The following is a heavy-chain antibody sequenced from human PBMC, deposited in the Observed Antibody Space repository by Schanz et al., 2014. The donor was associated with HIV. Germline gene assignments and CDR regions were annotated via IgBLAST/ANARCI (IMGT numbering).Heavy chain of an antibody. D-gene: IGHD1-26*01. V-gene: IGHV1-69*09. J-gene: IGHJ4*02. CDR1: GGTVNRYA. Sequence: QVQLIQSGAEVKKPGSSVKVSCRASGGTVNRYAISWVRQAPGQGLEWMGGIIPMLGIPNFSQHFQGRVTLTADKSTSTVYMELRSLRSEDTAVYYCARGRYSGSYYNYWGQGTLVTVSS. CDR2: IIPMLGIP. CDR3: ARGRYSGSYYNY.